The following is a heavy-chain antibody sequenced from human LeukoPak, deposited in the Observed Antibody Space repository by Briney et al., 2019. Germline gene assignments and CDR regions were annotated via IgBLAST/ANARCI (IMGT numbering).Heavy chain of an antibody. Sequence: SETLSLTCTVSGGSISSYYWSWLRQPPGKGLEWIAYRHHSGSSNYNPSLESRVTVSVDTSNNQFSLKLSSVTAADTAVYYCARGSSSWVIWFDPWGQGTLVTVSS. D-gene: IGHD6-13*01. CDR1: GGSISSYY. CDR2: RHHSGSS. CDR3: ARGSSSWVIWFDP. J-gene: IGHJ5*02. V-gene: IGHV4-59*12.